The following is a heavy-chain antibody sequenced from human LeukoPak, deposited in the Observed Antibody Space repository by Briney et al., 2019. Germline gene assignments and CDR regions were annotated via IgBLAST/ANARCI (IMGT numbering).Heavy chain of an antibody. D-gene: IGHD5-18*01. CDR3: ARRTRGYSYGFGC. Sequence: SETLSLTCAVYGGSFSGYYWSWIRQPPGKGLEWIGEINHSGSTNYNPSLKSRVTISVDTSKNQFSLKLSSVTAADTAVYYCARRTRGYSYGFGCWGQGTLVTVSS. CDR1: GGSFSGYY. J-gene: IGHJ4*02. V-gene: IGHV4-34*01. CDR2: INHSGST.